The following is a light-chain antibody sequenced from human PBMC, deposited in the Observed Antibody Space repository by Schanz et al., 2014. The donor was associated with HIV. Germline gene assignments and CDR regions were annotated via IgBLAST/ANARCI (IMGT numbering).Light chain of an antibody. CDR1: SGDVGSYNY. CDR2: DVS. V-gene: IGLV2-14*03. CDR3: NSYASSNNLV. J-gene: IGLJ3*02. Sequence: QSALTQPASVSGSPGQSISISCTGTSGDVGSYNYVSWYQQHPGKAPKLMIYDVSNRPSGVSSRFSGSKSGNTASLTISGLQAEDEADYYCNSYASSNNLVFGGGTKLTVL.